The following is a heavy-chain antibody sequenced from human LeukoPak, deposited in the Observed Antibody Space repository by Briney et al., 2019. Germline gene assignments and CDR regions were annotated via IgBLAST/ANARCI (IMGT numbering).Heavy chain of an antibody. D-gene: IGHD3-3*01. CDR3: VRSDDFWSGYYGY. V-gene: IGHV4-59*01. CDR1: GGSFSGYY. J-gene: IGHJ4*02. CDR2: IFYSGST. Sequence: SETLSLTCAVYGGSFSGYYWSWIRQPPGKGLEWIGYIFYSGSTNYNPSLKSRVTISVDTSKNQFSLKLSSVAAADTAVYYCVRSDDFWSGYYGYWGQGTLVTVSS.